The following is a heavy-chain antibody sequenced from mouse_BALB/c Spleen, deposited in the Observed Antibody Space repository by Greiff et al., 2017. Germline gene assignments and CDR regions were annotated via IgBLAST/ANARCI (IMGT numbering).Heavy chain of an antibody. D-gene: IGHD1-1*01. CDR2: ILPGSGST. CDR1: GYTFSSYW. CDR3: ARRQYYVSSYLVAY. V-gene: IGHV1-9*01. Sequence: QVQLQQSGAELMKPGSSVKISCKATGYTFSSYWIEWVKQRPGHGLEWIGEILPGSGSTNYNEKFKGKATFTADTSSNTAYMQLSSLTSEDSAVYCCARRQYYVSSYLVAYGGRGTLVTVSA. J-gene: IGHJ3*01.